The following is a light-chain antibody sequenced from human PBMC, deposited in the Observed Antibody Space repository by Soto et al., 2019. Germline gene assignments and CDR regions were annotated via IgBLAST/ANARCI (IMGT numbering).Light chain of an antibody. CDR1: QRVLYSSNNKNY. V-gene: IGKV4-1*01. CDR3: QQVLDWPRT. Sequence: DSVITQSPDALAVSLGERATINCKSSQRVLYSSNNKNYLAWYQQKPRQAPKVLIFLVSNRGTGVPGRFSGSGSWTDFTLNISSLEAEDCAVYYCQQVLDWPRTFGQGTKVDIK. CDR2: LVS. J-gene: IGKJ1*01.